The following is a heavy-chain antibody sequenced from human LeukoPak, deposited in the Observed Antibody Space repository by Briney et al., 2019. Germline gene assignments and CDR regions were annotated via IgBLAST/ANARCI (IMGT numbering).Heavy chain of an antibody. CDR3: ARGIAAAGTGLNWFDP. D-gene: IGHD6-13*01. CDR1: GGSFSGYY. V-gene: IGHV4-34*01. J-gene: IGHJ5*02. CDR2: SNHSGST. Sequence: PSETLSLTCAVYGGSFSGYYWSWIRQPPGKGLEWIGESNHSGSTNYNPSLKSRVTISVDTSKNQFSLKLSSVTAADTAVYYCARGIAAAGTGLNWFDPWGQGTLVTVSS.